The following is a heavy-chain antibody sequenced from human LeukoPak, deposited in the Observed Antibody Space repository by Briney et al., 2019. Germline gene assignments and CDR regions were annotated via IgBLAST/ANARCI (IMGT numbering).Heavy chain of an antibody. CDR2: IIPLFGTA. D-gene: IGHD2-2*02. Sequence: SVKVSCKAPGCTFSSYAISWVRQAPGQGLEWMGGIIPLFGTANYAQKFQGRVTITTDESTSTAYIELSSLRSEDTAVYYCATGYCSSTSCYTYYYYMDVWGKGTTVTVSS. CDR3: ATGYCSSTSCYTYYYYMDV. V-gene: IGHV1-69*05. CDR1: GCTFSSYA. J-gene: IGHJ6*03.